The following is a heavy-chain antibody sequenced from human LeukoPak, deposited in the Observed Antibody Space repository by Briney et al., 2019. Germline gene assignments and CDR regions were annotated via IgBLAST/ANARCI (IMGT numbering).Heavy chain of an antibody. CDR3: ARRGTRVRDQLPQPHDY. CDR2: IYYSGST. CDR1: GGSISSSSYY. J-gene: IGHJ4*02. D-gene: IGHD2-2*01. Sequence: SETLSLTCTVSGGSISSSSYYWGWIRQPPGKGLEWIGSIYYSGSTYYNPSLKSRVTISVDTSKNQFSLKLSSVTAADTAVYYCARRGTRVRDQLPQPHDYWGQGTLVTVSS. V-gene: IGHV4-39*01.